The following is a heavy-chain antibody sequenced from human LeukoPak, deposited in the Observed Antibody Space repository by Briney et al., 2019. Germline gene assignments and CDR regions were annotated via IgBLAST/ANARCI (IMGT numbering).Heavy chain of an antibody. CDR3: AKDQWELLGLDY. Sequence: GESLRLSCAASGFTFSSYGMHWVRQTPGKGLEWVAVISYDGSNKYYADSVKGRFTISRDNSKNTLYLQMNSLRAEDTAVYYCAKDQWELLGLDYWGQGTLVTVSS. D-gene: IGHD1-26*01. J-gene: IGHJ4*02. CDR2: ISYDGSNK. V-gene: IGHV3-30*18. CDR1: GFTFSSYG.